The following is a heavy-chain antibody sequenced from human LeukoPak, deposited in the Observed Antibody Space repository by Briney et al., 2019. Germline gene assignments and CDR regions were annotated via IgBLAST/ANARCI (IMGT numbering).Heavy chain of an antibody. J-gene: IGHJ4*02. CDR2: INSDGSST. V-gene: IGHV3-74*01. CDR3: AKEGRYSYGPYYFDY. CDR1: GFTFSSYW. Sequence: GGSLRLSCAASGFTFSSYWMHWVRHAPGKGLVWVSRINSDGSSTSYADSVKGRFTISRDNAKNTLYLQMNSLRAEDTAVYYCAKEGRYSYGPYYFDYWGQGTLVTVSS. D-gene: IGHD5-18*01.